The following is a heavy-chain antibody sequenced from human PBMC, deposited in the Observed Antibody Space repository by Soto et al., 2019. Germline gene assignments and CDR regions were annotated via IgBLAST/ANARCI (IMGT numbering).Heavy chain of an antibody. CDR3: ARDMVRGLYPEYFQH. CDR1: EFTVGSNY. D-gene: IGHD3-10*01. CDR2: IYSGGST. Sequence: PGGSLRLSCAASEFTVGSNYMSWVRQAPGKGLEWVSVIYSGGSTYYADSVKGRFTISRDNSKNTLYLQMNSLRAEDTAVYYCARDMVRGLYPEYFQHWGQGTLVTVSS. J-gene: IGHJ1*01. V-gene: IGHV3-66*01.